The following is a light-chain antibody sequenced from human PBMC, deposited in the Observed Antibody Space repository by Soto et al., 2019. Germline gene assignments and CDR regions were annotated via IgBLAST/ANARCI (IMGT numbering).Light chain of an antibody. CDR1: QAISSF. V-gene: IGKV1-9*01. Sequence: IQLTQSPSSLSASIGDTVTITCRASQAISSFLAWYQQKPGNAPELLIFVASTLRSGVPSRFSGSGSGTDFTLTISSLQPEDFATYLCQQVKSYPLTFGGGTRVEIK. J-gene: IGKJ4*01. CDR3: QQVKSYPLT. CDR2: VAS.